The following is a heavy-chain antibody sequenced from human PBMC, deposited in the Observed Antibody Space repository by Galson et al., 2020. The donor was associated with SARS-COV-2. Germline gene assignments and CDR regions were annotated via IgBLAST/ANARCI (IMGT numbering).Heavy chain of an antibody. Sequence: GGSLRLSCVASGFTFSSYGMHCVRQAPGKGLEWVAVTWYDGSKKYHAESVKGRFTISRDNSKNTLFLQMNSLRVEDTAVYYCARGRAYYYDSGSPYGMDVWGQGTTVTVSS. D-gene: IGHD3-10*01. CDR2: TWYDGSKK. CDR3: ARGRAYYYDSGSPYGMDV. J-gene: IGHJ6*02. CDR1: GFTFSSYG. V-gene: IGHV3-33*01.